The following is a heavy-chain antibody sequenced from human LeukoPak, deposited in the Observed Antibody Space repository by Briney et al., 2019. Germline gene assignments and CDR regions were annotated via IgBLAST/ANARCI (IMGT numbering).Heavy chain of an antibody. CDR1: GYTFTIYY. CDR3: ARDKDPTVFDS. J-gene: IGHJ4*02. V-gene: IGHV1-2*02. Sequence: ASVTVSCKASGYTFTIYYIHWVRQAPGQGLEWLGWINPNNGGTDSAENFQGRVIMTKDTSISTAYMELRGLRSDDTAVYYCARDKDPTVFDSWGQGTLGSASS. D-gene: IGHD2-15*01. CDR2: INPNNGGT.